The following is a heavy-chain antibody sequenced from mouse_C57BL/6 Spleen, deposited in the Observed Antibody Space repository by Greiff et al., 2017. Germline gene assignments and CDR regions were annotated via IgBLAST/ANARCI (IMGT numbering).Heavy chain of an antibody. CDR1: GYAFTNYL. D-gene: IGHD1-2*01. Sequence: QVQLQQSGAELVRPGTSVKVSCKASGYAFTNYLIEWVKQRPGQGLEWIGVINPGSGGTNYNEKFKGKATLTADKSSSTAYMQLSSLTSEDSAVYFCARWSTTALYAMDYWGQGTSVTGSS. J-gene: IGHJ4*01. CDR2: INPGSGGT. CDR3: ARWSTTALYAMDY. V-gene: IGHV1-54*01.